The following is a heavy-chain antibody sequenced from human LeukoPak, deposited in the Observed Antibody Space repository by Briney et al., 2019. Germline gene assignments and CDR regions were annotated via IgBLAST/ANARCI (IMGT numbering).Heavy chain of an antibody. Sequence: GGSLRLSCAASGFTFSDYYMSWVRPPPGKGLEWVSYIRSSSSYTNYADSVKGRFTISRDNAKNSLYRQMNSLRAEDTAVYYCARFGSSWYGWFDPWGQGTLVTVSS. V-gene: IGHV3-11*03. J-gene: IGHJ5*02. CDR2: IRSSSSYT. CDR3: ARFGSSWYGWFDP. D-gene: IGHD6-13*01. CDR1: GFTFSDYY.